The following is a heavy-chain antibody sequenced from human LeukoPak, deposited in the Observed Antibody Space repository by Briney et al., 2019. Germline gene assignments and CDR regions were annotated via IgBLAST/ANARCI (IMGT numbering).Heavy chain of an antibody. CDR1: GGTFSSYA. CDR3: ARASYYDFWSGYYPFDY. Sequence: ASVKVSCKASGGTFSSYAISWVRQAPGQGLEWMGWINPNSGGTNYAQKFQGRVTMTRDTSISTAYMELSRLRSDDTAVYYCARASYYDFWSGYYPFDYWGQGTLVTVSS. V-gene: IGHV1-2*02. CDR2: INPNSGGT. D-gene: IGHD3-3*01. J-gene: IGHJ4*02.